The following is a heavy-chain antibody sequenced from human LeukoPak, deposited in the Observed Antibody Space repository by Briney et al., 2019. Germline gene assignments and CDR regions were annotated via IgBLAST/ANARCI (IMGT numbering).Heavy chain of an antibody. CDR2: INPNSGGT. D-gene: IGHD3-3*01. CDR3: ATWGGPTYYDFWSGPNAFDI. J-gene: IGHJ3*02. CDR1: GYTFTGYY. V-gene: IGHV1-2*02. Sequence: ASVKVSCKASGYTFTGYYMHWVRQAPGQGLEWMGWINPNSGGTNYAQKFQGRVTMTRDTSISTAYMELSRLRSDDTAVYYCATWGGPTYYDFWSGPNAFDIWGQGTMVTVSS.